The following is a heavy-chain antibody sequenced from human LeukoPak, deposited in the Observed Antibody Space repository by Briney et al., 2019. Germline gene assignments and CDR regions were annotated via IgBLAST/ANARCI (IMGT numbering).Heavy chain of an antibody. Sequence: GGSLRLSCAASGFTFTAHYMDWVRQAPGQGLEWIARITNTPNHYASQYAASVRGRFTISRDDSKSSLFLQMNSLKPEDTAVYYCARDTSAALDYWGQGTLVTVSS. D-gene: IGHD6-13*01. CDR1: GFTFTAHY. V-gene: IGHV3-72*01. J-gene: IGHJ4*02. CDR3: ARDTSAALDY. CDR2: ITNTPNHYAS.